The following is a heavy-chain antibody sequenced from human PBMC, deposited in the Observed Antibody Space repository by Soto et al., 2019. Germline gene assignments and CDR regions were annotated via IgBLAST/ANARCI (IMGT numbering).Heavy chain of an antibody. CDR1: GGSISSYY. D-gene: IGHD3-3*01. CDR2: IYYSGST. V-gene: IGHV4-59*08. J-gene: IGHJ1*01. Sequence: SETLSLTCTVSGGSISSYYWSWIRQPPGKGLEWIGYIYYSGSTNYNPSLKSRVTISVDTSKNQFSLKLSSVTAADTAVYYCARHPVPHYDFWSGYYLDAEYFQHWGQGTLVTVSS. CDR3: ARHPVPHYDFWSGYYLDAEYFQH.